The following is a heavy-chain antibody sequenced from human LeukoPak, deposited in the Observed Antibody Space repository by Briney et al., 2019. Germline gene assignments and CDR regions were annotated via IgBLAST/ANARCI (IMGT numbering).Heavy chain of an antibody. J-gene: IGHJ5*02. D-gene: IGHD5-12*01. V-gene: IGHV1-69*04. CDR1: GATLNIGHA. Sequence: SVKVSCKAFGATLNIGHAFIWARPAPGQGLQWMGRIIPFLGEVNYAQNFQGRVSFTADKSTATMYMEMKSLRLDDTAIYYCSPCGHAYDWFGPWGQGTLVTVSS. CDR3: SPCGHAYDWFGP. CDR2: IIPFLGEV.